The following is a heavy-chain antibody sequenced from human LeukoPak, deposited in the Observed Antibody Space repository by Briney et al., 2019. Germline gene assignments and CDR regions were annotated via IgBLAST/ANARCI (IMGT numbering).Heavy chain of an antibody. D-gene: IGHD1-1*01. CDR1: GFTFNDHP. CDR3: ARDLGILWKLASS. CDR2: ISYDGLNK. J-gene: IGHJ5*02. V-gene: IGHV3-30-3*01. Sequence: GGSLTLACAASGFTFNDHPMHWIRLAPHKGLEWVAVISYDGLNKYYSHSAKDRFTVSRDNVNNILYLQMNRLRTEDTAVYYCARDLGILWKLASSWGQGTLVTVSS.